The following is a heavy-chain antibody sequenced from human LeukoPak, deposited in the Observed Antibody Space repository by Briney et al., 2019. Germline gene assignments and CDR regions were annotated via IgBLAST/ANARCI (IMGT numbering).Heavy chain of an antibody. V-gene: IGHV3-7*01. J-gene: IGHJ6*02. D-gene: IGHD2-2*01. Sequence: GGSLRLSCAASGFTFSSYWMSWVRQAPGKGLEWVANIKQDGSEKYYVDSVKGRFTISRDNAKNSLYLQMNSLRAEDTAVYYCASLTSLYCSSTSCPVYYGMDVWGQGTTVTVSS. CDR3: ASLTSLYCSSTSCPVYYGMDV. CDR1: GFTFSSYW. CDR2: IKQDGSEK.